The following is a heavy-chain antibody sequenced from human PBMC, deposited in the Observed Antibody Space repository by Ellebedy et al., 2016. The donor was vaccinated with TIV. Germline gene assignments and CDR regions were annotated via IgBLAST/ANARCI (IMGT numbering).Heavy chain of an antibody. V-gene: IGHV4-4*07. J-gene: IGHJ4*02. CDR3: ARDYYDSSGYYFRL. CDR2: FYPSGST. CDR1: SGSISNYY. Sequence: MPSETLSLTCTVSSGSISNYYWTWIRQPAGKGLEWIGRFYPSGSTKYNPSLKSRVTMSVDTSKKQISRRLSSVTAADTAVYYCARDYYDSSGYYFRLWGQGTLVTVSS. D-gene: IGHD3-22*01.